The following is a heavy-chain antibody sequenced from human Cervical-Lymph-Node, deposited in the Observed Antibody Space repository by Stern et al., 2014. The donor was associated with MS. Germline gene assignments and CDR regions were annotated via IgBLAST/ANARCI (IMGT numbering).Heavy chain of an antibody. J-gene: IGHJ3*02. V-gene: IGHV1-69*01. CDR2: IIPIIGTA. CDR3: ARDTRHVGPEYGYGFDI. D-gene: IGHD2/OR15-2a*01. CDR1: GGNFSIYA. Sequence: VQLEESGAEVKKPGSSVKVSCKASGGNFSIYALSWVRQDPGQGLEWMGGIIPIIGTANYAQKFQGRVTITADESTTTVYMELSSLTSEDTAMYFCARDTRHVGPEYGYGFDIWGQGTMVTVSS.